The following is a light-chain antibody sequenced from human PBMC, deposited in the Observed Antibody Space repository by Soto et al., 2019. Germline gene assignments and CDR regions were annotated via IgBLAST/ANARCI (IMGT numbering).Light chain of an antibody. CDR1: SSDVGGYNY. J-gene: IGLJ1*01. Sequence: QSALTQPASVSGSPGQSITLSCTGTSSDVGGYNYVSRYQQHPGKAPKLMIYDVSNRPSGVSNRFSGSKSGNTASLTISGLQAEDEADYYCSSYTSSSTYVFGTGTKVTVL. V-gene: IGLV2-14*01. CDR3: SSYTSSSTYV. CDR2: DVS.